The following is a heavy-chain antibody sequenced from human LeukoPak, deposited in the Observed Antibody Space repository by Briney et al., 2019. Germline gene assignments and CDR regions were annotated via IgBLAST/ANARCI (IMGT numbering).Heavy chain of an antibody. CDR1: GYSISSGYY. D-gene: IGHD6-13*01. V-gene: IGHV4-38-2*02. Sequence: PSETLSLTCTVSGYSISSGYYWGWIRQPPGKGLEWIGSIYHSGSTYYNPSLKSRVTISVDTSKNQFSLKLSSVTAADTAVYYCARARRAAAGHGTDYWGQGTLVTVSS. J-gene: IGHJ4*02. CDR3: ARARRAAAGHGTDY. CDR2: IYHSGST.